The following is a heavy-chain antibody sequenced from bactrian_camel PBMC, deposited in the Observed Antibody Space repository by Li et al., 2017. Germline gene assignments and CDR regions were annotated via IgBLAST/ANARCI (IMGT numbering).Heavy chain of an antibody. Sequence: HVQLVESGGDSVQAGGSLMLSCDVSEIIYTTYCMAWFRQAPGKEREGVAVMYSTGSTRYRDSVKGRFTISKDDARNTVTLQMNNLRPDDTAMYYCAAEGALYRGDRCYEPYNYWGQGTQVTVS. D-gene: IGHD2*01. CDR2: MYSTGST. V-gene: IGHV3S53*01. J-gene: IGHJ4*01. CDR3: AAEGALYRGDRCYEPYNY. CDR1: EIIYTTYC.